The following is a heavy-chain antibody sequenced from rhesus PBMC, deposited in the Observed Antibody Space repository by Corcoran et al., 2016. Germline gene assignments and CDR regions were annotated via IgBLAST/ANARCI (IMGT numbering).Heavy chain of an antibody. CDR3: ARVLGRLVQYWYFDI. D-gene: IGHD6S26*01. J-gene: IGHJ2*01. CDR2: IYGGSGST. CDR1: GCSISDYYY. Sequence: QVQLQESGPGLVKPSETLSLTCAVYGCSISDYYYWRWIRQPPGTGLEWIGHIYGGSGSTYYNPSLKSRVTVSKDTSKNQVSLKLSSVTAADTAVYYCARVLGRLVQYWYFDIWGPGTPITISS. V-gene: IGHV4S7*01.